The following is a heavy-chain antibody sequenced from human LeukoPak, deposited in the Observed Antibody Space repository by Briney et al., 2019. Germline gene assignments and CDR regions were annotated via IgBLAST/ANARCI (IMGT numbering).Heavy chain of an antibody. Sequence: PGGSLRLSCAASGFTFSSYGMHWVRQAPGKGLEWVAVISYDGSNKYYADSVKGRFTISRDNSKNTLYLQMNSLRAEDTAVYYCANPPPDSTGAFDIWGQGTVVTVSS. CDR1: GFTFSSYG. J-gene: IGHJ3*02. CDR2: ISYDGSNK. V-gene: IGHV3-30*18. CDR3: ANPPPDSTGAFDI. D-gene: IGHD3-22*01.